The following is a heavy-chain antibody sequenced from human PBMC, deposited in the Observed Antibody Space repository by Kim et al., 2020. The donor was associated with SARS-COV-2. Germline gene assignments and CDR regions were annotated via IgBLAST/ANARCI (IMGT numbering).Heavy chain of an antibody. CDR2: ISYDGSNK. CDR3: AKVGTTVVTPFHY. CDR1: GFTFSSYG. V-gene: IGHV3-30*18. J-gene: IGHJ4*02. D-gene: IGHD4-17*01. Sequence: GGSLRLSCAASGFTFSSYGMHWVRQAPGKGLEWVAVISYDGSNKYYADSVKGRFTISRDNSKNTLYLQMNSLRAEDTAVYYCAKVGTTVVTPFHYWGQGTLVTVSS.